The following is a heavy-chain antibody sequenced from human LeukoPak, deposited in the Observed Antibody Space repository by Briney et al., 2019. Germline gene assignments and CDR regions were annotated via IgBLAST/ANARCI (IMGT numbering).Heavy chain of an antibody. CDR1: GGSISSYY. J-gene: IGHJ6*03. CDR3: ARTYYYDSSGYRYMDV. Sequence: SETLSLTCTVSGGSISSYYWSWIRQPPGKGLEWIGYIYYSGSTNYNPSLKSRVTISVDTSKNQFSLKLSSVTAADTAVYYCARTYYYDSSGYRYMDVWSKGTTVTVSS. V-gene: IGHV4-59*01. CDR2: IYYSGST. D-gene: IGHD3-22*01.